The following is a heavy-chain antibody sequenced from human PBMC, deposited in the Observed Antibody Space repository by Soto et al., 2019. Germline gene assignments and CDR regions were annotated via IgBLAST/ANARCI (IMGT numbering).Heavy chain of an antibody. D-gene: IGHD3-10*01. CDR1: GGSISSYY. Sequence: PSETLSLTCTVSGGSISSYYWSWIRQPPGKGLEWIGYIYYSGSTNYNPSLKSRVTISVDTSKNQFSLKLSPVTAADTAAYYCARHEIRFGEPQGVFDYWGQGTLVTVSS. J-gene: IGHJ4*02. CDR2: IYYSGST. CDR3: ARHEIRFGEPQGVFDY. V-gene: IGHV4-59*08.